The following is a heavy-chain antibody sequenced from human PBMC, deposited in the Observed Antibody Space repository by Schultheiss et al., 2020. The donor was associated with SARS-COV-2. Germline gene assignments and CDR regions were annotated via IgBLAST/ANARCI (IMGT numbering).Heavy chain of an antibody. Sequence: GGSLRLSCVASGFTFSDYSMNWVRQAPGKGLEWVSSISRNSDYIDYTNSVKGRFTISRDNSKNTLYLQLNSLRDEDTALYYCARGEIAVAGSYYYYGMDVWGQGTTVTVSS. J-gene: IGHJ6*02. D-gene: IGHD6-19*01. V-gene: IGHV3-21*04. CDR3: ARGEIAVAGSYYYYGMDV. CDR1: GFTFSDYS. CDR2: ISRNSDYI.